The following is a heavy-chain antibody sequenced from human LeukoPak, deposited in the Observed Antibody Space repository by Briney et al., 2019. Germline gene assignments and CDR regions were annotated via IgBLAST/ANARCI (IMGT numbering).Heavy chain of an antibody. CDR1: GGSIISGSYY. D-gene: IGHD6-13*01. CDR2: IYYSGST. J-gene: IGHJ5*02. CDR3: ARGVAAGCRWFDP. V-gene: IGHV4-61*01. Sequence: SETLSLTCTVSGGSIISGSYYWSWIRQPPGQGLGWIGYIYYSGSTNYNPSLKSRVTISVDTSKNQFSLKLSSVTAADTAVYYCARGVAAGCRWFDPWGQGTLVTVSS.